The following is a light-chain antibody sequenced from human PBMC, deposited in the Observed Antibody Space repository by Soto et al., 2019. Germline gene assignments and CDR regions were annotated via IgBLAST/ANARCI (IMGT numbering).Light chain of an antibody. CDR3: QHYNSYPWT. J-gene: IGKJ1*01. CDR1: QTINNW. CDR2: HAS. V-gene: IGKV1-5*01. Sequence: DIQMTQSPSTLSASIGARVTITCRASQTINNWLAWYQQKPGKAPILLIYHASNVETGVPSRVSGSAFGTEFTLTISSLQPDDFATYYCQHYNSYPWTFGQGTKVEIK.